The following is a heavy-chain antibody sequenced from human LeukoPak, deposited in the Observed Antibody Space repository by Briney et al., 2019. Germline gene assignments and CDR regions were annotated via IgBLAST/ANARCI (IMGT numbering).Heavy chain of an antibody. CDR1: GYTFTDYW. CDR2: IYPDDSDT. CDR3: AKGPWGDSVAFDI. Sequence: GESLKISCQASGYTFTDYWIGWVRQVPGKGLEWMGIIYPDDSDTRYSPSFQGQVTISVDKSISTAYLQWSSLKASDTAMYYCAKGPWGDSVAFDIWGQGTMVTVSS. V-gene: IGHV5-51*01. J-gene: IGHJ3*02. D-gene: IGHD2-21*02.